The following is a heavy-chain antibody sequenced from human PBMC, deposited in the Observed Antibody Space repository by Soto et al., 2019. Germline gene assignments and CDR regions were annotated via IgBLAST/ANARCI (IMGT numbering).Heavy chain of an antibody. CDR1: GFSLTSNDVG. V-gene: IGHV2-5*02. CDR3: AHSRYSRSSFDY. CDR2: IYWDDDK. Sequence: SGPTLVNPTQTLTLTCTFSGFSLTSNDVGVGWIRQPPGKALEWLALIYWDDDKRYSPSLKSRLTITKDTSKNQVVLRMTNMDPVDTATYYCAHSRYSRSSFDYWGQGALVTVSS. J-gene: IGHJ4*02. D-gene: IGHD6-6*01.